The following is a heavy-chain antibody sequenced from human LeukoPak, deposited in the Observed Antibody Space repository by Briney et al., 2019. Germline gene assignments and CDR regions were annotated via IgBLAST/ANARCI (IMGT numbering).Heavy chain of an antibody. J-gene: IGHJ4*02. V-gene: IGHV3-30*18. D-gene: IGHD3-10*01. CDR3: AKDPSEVGYYYGSGSFDY. CDR1: GFTFSSYG. CDR2: ISYDGSNK. Sequence: GGSLRLSCAASGFTFSSYGMHWVRQAPGKGLEWVAVISYDGSNKYYADSVKGRFTISRDNSKNTLYLQMNSLRAEDTAVYYCAKDPSEVGYYYGSGSFDYWGQGTLVTVSS.